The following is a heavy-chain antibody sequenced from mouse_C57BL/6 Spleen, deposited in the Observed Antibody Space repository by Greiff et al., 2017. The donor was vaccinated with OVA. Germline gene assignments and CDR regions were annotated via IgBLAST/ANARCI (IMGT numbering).Heavy chain of an antibody. D-gene: IGHD1-1*01. J-gene: IGHJ3*01. Sequence: VQLQQPGAELVKPGASVKMSCKASGYTFTSYWITWVKQRPGQGLEWIGDIYPGSGSTNYNEKFKSKATLTVDTSSSTAYMQLSSLTSEDSAVYYCAREGAYYYGSSLAYGGQGTLVTVSA. CDR1: GYTFTSYW. CDR3: AREGAYYYGSSLAY. V-gene: IGHV1-55*01. CDR2: IYPGSGST.